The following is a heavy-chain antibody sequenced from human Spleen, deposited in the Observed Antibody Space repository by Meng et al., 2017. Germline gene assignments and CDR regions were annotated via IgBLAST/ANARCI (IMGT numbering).Heavy chain of an antibody. Sequence: GESLKISCAASGFSFNNNSMSWVRQAPGKGLEWVSGISGSGVFPHYADSVKGRFTISRDNSKNTLYLQMNSLRAEDTAIYYCAKDRNPAIPRTGPFDVWGQGTVVTVSS. CDR3: AKDRNPAIPRTGPFDV. J-gene: IGHJ3*01. CDR1: GFSFNNNS. CDR2: ISGSGVFP. D-gene: IGHD5-18*01. V-gene: IGHV3-23*01.